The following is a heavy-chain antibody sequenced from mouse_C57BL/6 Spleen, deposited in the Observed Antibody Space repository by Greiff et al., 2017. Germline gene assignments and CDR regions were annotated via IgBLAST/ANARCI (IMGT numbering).Heavy chain of an antibody. CDR2: INPNNGGT. CDR3: ARGGTTVENYCFDY. V-gene: IGHV1-22*01. CDR1: GYTFTDYN. D-gene: IGHD1-1*01. Sequence: EVQLQQSGPELVKPGASVKMSCKASGYTFTDYNMHWVKQSHGKSLEWIGYINPNNGGTSYNQKFKGKATLTVTKSSSTAYMELRSLTSEDSAVYYCARGGTTVENYCFDYWGQGTTLTVSS. J-gene: IGHJ2*01.